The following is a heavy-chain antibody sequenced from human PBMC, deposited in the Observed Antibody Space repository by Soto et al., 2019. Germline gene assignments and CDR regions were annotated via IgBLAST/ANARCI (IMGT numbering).Heavy chain of an antibody. CDR3: ARVSQQYYDSSGDHYGMDV. D-gene: IGHD3-22*01. CDR1: GGTFSSYA. J-gene: IGHJ6*02. Sequence: SVKVSCKASGGTFSSYAISWVRQAPGQGLEWMGGIIPIFGTANYAQKFQGRVTITADKSTNTAYMELSSLRSEDTAVYYCARVSQQYYDSSGDHYGMDVWGQGTTVTVSS. CDR2: IIPIFGTA. V-gene: IGHV1-69*06.